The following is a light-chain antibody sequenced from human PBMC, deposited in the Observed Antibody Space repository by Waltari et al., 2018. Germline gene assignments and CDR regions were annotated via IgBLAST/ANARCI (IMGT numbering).Light chain of an antibody. CDR2: DAS. V-gene: IGKV1-33*01. J-gene: IGKJ4*01. Sequence: DIQMTQSPSSLSASVGDRVTISCQASQDIRNYLNWYQQKPGKAPKLLIYDASNLETGVPSRCSGSGSGTDFTFTISSLQPEDIATYYCQQYDNLLTFGGGTKVEIK. CDR3: QQYDNLLT. CDR1: QDIRNY.